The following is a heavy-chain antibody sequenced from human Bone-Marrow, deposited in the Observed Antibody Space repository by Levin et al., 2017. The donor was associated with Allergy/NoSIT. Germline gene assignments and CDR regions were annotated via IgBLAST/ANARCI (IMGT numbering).Heavy chain of an antibody. D-gene: IGHD4-17*01. J-gene: IGHJ4*02. CDR3: AREATTLPDY. V-gene: IGHV3-48*03. CDR1: GFTFSSFE. CDR2: INAGGSTR. Sequence: PGGSLRLSCAASGFTFSSFEMNWVRQAPGKGLEWISYINAGGSTRHYADSVKGRFSISRDNAKSSLYLQMDYLRVEDTAVYFCAREATTLPDYWGQGTLVTVSS.